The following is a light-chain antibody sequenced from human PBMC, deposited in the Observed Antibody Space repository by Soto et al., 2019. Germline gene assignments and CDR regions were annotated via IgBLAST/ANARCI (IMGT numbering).Light chain of an antibody. Sequence: DIEMTQSPSSLSASVGDRVTIACRASQSIDTYLNWYHQKPGEAPKLLIYGASRLQSGAPSRFSGSGSGTDFTLTIASLQPEDFGTYTCHQSLSAPCTFGPGTKVDFK. J-gene: IGKJ3*01. V-gene: IGKV1-39*01. CDR3: HQSLSAPCT. CDR1: QSIDTY. CDR2: GAS.